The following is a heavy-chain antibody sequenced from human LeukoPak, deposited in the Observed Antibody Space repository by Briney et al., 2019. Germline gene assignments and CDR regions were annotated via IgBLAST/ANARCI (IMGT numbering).Heavy chain of an antibody. CDR2: ISWNSGSI. V-gene: IGHV3-9*01. CDR1: GLTFDDYA. CDR3: AKEKDTASPDAFDI. J-gene: IGHJ3*02. D-gene: IGHD2-15*01. Sequence: GGSLRLSCAASGLTFDDYAMHWVRQAPGKGLEWVSGISWNSGSIGYADSVKGRFSISRGNAKNSLYLQMNSLRAEDTALYYCAKEKDTASPDAFDIWGQGTMVTVSS.